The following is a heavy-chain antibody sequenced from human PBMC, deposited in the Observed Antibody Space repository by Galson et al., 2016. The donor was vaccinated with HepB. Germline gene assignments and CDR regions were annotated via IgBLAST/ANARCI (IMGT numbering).Heavy chain of an antibody. CDR1: GVSVDSGDYY. J-gene: IGHJ5*02. CDR2: IYYSGTI. D-gene: IGHD1-1*01. Sequence: SETLSLTCSVSGVSVDSGDYYWIWIRQSPGKGLEWIGYIYYSGTINYNPSLKSRVTISVDTSKNQFTLKMTSVTAADTAVYYCARTPSETTKPVGNFDPWGQGILVTVSS. V-gene: IGHV4-61*08. CDR3: ARTPSETTKPVGNFDP.